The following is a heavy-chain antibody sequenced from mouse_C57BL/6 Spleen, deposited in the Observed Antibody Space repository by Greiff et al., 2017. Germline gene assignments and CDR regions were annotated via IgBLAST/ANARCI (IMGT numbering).Heavy chain of an antibody. CDR2: IWSDGST. CDR3: ARSYYGSYYAMDY. CDR1: GFSLTSYG. D-gene: IGHD1-1*01. Sequence: VQLQQSGPGLVAPSQSLSITCTVSGFSLTSYGVHWVRQPPGKGLEWLVVIWSDGSTTYNSALKSRLSISKDNSKSQVFLKMNSLQTDDTAMYYCARSYYGSYYAMDYWGQGTSVTVSS. J-gene: IGHJ4*01. V-gene: IGHV2-6*03.